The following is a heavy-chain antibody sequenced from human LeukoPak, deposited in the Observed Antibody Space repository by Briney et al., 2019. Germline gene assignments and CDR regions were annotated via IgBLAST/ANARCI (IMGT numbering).Heavy chain of an antibody. J-gene: IGHJ5*01. CDR3: AAARLGVAHWIDS. D-gene: IGHD6-25*01. Sequence: GGSLRLSCLVSGVSLSSYGMHWVRQAPGKGLEWLAWLPYDGSYNLTAASLKGRFAISKDISTNTLYLDMDSLTAEDTAVYYCAAARLGVAHWIDSWGQGTLVTVSS. V-gene: IGHV3-30*02. CDR1: GVSLSSYG. CDR2: LPYDGSYN.